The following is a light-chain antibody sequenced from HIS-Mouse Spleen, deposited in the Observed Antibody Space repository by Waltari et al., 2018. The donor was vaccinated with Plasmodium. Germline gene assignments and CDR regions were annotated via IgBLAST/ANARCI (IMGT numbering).Light chain of an antibody. CDR2: DAS. CDR1: QSVSSY. Sequence: IVLTQSPATLSLSQGARPTLSCRASQSVSSYLAWYQQKPGQAPRLLIYDASNRATGIPARFSGSGSGTDFTLTISSLEPEDFAVYYCQQRSNWPSLTFGGGTKVEIK. V-gene: IGKV3-11*01. CDR3: QQRSNWPSLT. J-gene: IGKJ4*01.